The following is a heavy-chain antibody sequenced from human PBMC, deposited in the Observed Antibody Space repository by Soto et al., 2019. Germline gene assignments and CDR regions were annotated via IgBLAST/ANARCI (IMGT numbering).Heavy chain of an antibody. Sequence: GGSLRLSCATSGFTFNSYAMNWVRQAPGKGLAWVSAIGTDGNTYYANSVKGRFTISRDNSRTTLYLQMNSLRVEDTALYYCVRKYPGTRPFDYWGQGTLVTVSS. CDR2: IGTDGNT. CDR1: GFTFNSYA. J-gene: IGHJ4*01. CDR3: VRKYPGTRPFDY. D-gene: IGHD2-2*01. V-gene: IGHV3-23*01.